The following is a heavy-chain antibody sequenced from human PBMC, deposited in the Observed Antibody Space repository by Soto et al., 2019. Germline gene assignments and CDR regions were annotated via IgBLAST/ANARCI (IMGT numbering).Heavy chain of an antibody. V-gene: IGHV1-18*04. CDR1: GYTFTSYG. D-gene: IGHD6-13*01. J-gene: IGHJ4*02. CDR3: ARGRYSSSWMGFDFDY. CDR2: ISAYNGNT. Sequence: ASVKVSCKASGYTFTSYGISWVRQAPGQGLEWMGWISAYNGNTNYAQKLQGRVTMTTDTSTNTAYMELRSLRSDDTAVYYCARGRYSSSWMGFDFDYWGQGTLVTVSS.